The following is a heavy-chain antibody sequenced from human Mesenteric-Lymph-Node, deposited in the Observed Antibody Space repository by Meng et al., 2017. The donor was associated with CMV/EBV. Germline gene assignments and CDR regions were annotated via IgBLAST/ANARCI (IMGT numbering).Heavy chain of an antibody. CDR2: INHSGST. V-gene: IGHV4-34*01. CDR1: GGSFSGYY. J-gene: IGHJ4*02. CDR3: VKGGYSGSYYADY. Sequence: SETLSLTCAVYGGSFSGYYWSWIRQPPGKGLEWIGEINHSGSTNYNPSLKSRVTISVDTSKNQFSLKLSSVTAEDTAVYYCVKGGYSGSYYADYWGQGTLVTVSS. D-gene: IGHD1-26*01.